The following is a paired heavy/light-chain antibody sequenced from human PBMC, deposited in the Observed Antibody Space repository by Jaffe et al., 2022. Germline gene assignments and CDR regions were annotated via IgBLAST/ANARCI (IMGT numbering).Light chain of an antibody. CDR1: QSVSSY. V-gene: IGKV3-11*01. J-gene: IGKJ2*01. CDR3: QQRSNWPLYT. CDR2: DAS. Sequence: EIVLTQSPATLSLSPGERATLSCRASQSVSSYLAWYQQKPGQAPRLLIYDASNRATGIPARFSGSGSGTDFTLTISSLEPEDFAVYYCQQRSNWPLYTFGQGTKLEIK.
Heavy chain of an antibody. CDR3: ASLEDIYCSGGSCYSGHPIDY. CDR2: IYYSGST. D-gene: IGHD2-15*01. Sequence: QLQLQESGPGLVKPSETLSLTCTVSGGSISSSSYYWGWIRQPPGKGLEWIGSIYYSGSTYYNPSLKSRVTISVDTSKNQFSLKLSSVTAADTAVYYCASLEDIYCSGGSCYSGHPIDYWGQGTLVTVSS. CDR1: GGSISSSSYY. V-gene: IGHV4-39*01. J-gene: IGHJ4*02.